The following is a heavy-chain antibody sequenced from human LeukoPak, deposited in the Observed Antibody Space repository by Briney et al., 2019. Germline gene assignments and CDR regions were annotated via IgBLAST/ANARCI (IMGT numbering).Heavy chain of an antibody. CDR3: TRVVSSNFEVDY. CDR2: IYNSGRT. V-gene: IGHV4-4*08. Sequence: KPSETLSLTCTVSGGSISDYHWSWIRQPPGKGLEYIGYIYNSGRTFYNPSLKSRVAISVDTSKNQFSLKLNSVTAADTAVYYCTRVVSSNFEVDYWGQGTLVTVSS. D-gene: IGHD4-11*01. CDR1: GGSISDYH. J-gene: IGHJ4*02.